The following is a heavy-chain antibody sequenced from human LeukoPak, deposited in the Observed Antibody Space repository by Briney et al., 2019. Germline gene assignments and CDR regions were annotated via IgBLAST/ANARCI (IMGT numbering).Heavy chain of an antibody. CDR1: GGSISSGSYY. D-gene: IGHD5-18*01. CDR2: IYYSGST. Sequence: ASETLSLTCTVSGGSISSGSYYWCWIRQRPGKGLEWIGNIYYSGSTYYNPSLKSRVTISADTSKNQFSLNLSSVTAADTAVYYCARWRGDTTFDYWGQGTLVTVSS. J-gene: IGHJ4*02. CDR3: ARWRGDTTFDY. V-gene: IGHV4-31*03.